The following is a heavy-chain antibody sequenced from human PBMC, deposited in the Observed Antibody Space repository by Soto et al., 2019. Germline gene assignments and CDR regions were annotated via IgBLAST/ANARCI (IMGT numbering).Heavy chain of an antibody. V-gene: IGHV4-4*02. Sequence: SETLSLTCAVSSGSISSSNWWSWVRQPPGKGLEWIGEIYHSGSTNYNPSLKSRVTISVDKSKNQFSLKLSSVTAADTAVYYCAILSLSIAARLEYYYYYMDVWGKGTTVTVSS. CDR2: IYHSGST. CDR3: AILSLSIAARLEYYYYYMDV. D-gene: IGHD6-6*01. CDR1: SGSISSSNW. J-gene: IGHJ6*03.